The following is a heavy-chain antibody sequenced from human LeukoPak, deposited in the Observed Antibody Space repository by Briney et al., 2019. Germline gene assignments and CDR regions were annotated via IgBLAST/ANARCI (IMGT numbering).Heavy chain of an antibody. CDR1: GGSFSGYY. CDR2: INHSGRT. J-gene: IGHJ6*04. Sequence: SETLSLTCAVYGGSFSGYYWSWIRQPPGKRLEWIGEINHSGRTNYNPSLKSRVTISIDTSKKQFSLKLSSVTAADTAMYYCAGVLPVAPYYGMDVWGKGTTVTISS. D-gene: IGHD2-2*01. V-gene: IGHV4-34*01. CDR3: AGVLPVAPYYGMDV.